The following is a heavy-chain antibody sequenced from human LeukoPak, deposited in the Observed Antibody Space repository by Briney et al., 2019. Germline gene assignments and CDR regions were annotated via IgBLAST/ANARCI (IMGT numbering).Heavy chain of an antibody. CDR3: ARDSTYYYFDY. CDR2: IYTSGST. J-gene: IGHJ4*02. CDR1: GGSISSGSYY. V-gene: IGHV4-61*02. D-gene: IGHD3-10*01. Sequence: PSETLSLTCTVSGGSISSGSYYWSWIRQPAGKGLEWIGRIYTSGSTNYNPSLKSRVTISVDTSKNQFSLKLSSVTAADTAVYYCARDSTYYYFDYWGQGTLVTVSS.